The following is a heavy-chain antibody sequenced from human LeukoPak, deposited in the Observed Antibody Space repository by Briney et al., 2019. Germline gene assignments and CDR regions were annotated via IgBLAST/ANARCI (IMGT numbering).Heavy chain of an antibody. CDR3: AKGLPPIVATITSDY. V-gene: IGHV3-30*02. J-gene: IGHJ4*02. D-gene: IGHD5-12*01. CDR1: GFTFSSYG. CDR2: IRYDGSNK. Sequence: GGSLRLSCAASGFTFSSYGMHWVRQAPGKGLEWVAFIRYDGSNKYYADSVKGRFTISRDNSKNTLYLQINSLRAEDTAVYYCAKGLPPIVATITSDYWGQGTLVTVSS.